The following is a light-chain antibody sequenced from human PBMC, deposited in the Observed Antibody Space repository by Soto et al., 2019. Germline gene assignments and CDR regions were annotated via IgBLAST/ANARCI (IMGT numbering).Light chain of an antibody. CDR2: GAS. CDR1: QSGSSS. Sequence: EIVMTQSPAPLSVSPGERATLSCRAIQSGSSSLGSYQQKPGQATRLLIYGASTRATGIPARFSGSGSGTKFTLTISSLQSEDFSVHYYHQYNNCPPLTFGGGTKVEIK. J-gene: IGKJ4*01. CDR3: HQYNNCPPLT. V-gene: IGKV3-15*01.